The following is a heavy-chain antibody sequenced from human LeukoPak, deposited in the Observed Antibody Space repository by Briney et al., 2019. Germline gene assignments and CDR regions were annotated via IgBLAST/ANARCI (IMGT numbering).Heavy chain of an antibody. V-gene: IGHV3-23*01. Sequence: GGSLRLSCAAFGFTFRIYAMSWVRQAPGKGLEWVSVISDSGGSRYHADSVKGRFTISRDNSKNTLYLQMNSLRAEDTAVYYCAKRVDSSSYYYLPYFDYWGQGTLVTVSS. D-gene: IGHD3-22*01. J-gene: IGHJ4*02. CDR3: AKRVDSSSYYYLPYFDY. CDR2: ISDSGGSR. CDR1: GFTFRIYA.